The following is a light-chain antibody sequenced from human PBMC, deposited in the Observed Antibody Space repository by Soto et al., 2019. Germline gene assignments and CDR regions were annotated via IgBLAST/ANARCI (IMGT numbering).Light chain of an antibody. Sequence: QSALTQPASVSGSPGQSITISCTGTSSDIGGYDSVSWYQQYPGKAPKLMIYDVSNRPSGVSNRFSGSKSDNTASLTISGLQAEDEADYYCTSYTSSTTRVVFGGGTKVTVL. CDR2: DVS. CDR1: SSDIGGYDS. CDR3: TSYTSSTTRVV. V-gene: IGLV2-14*01. J-gene: IGLJ2*01.